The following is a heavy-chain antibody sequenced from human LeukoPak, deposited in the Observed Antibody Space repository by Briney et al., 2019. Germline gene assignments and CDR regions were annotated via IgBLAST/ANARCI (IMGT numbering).Heavy chain of an antibody. D-gene: IGHD2-8*01. Sequence: ASVKVSCKASGGSFSSYVITWVRQAPGQGLEWMGRIIPVLGVSNFAQKFQGRVTITADKSTNTAHMELSRLESGDTAVYYCTREGVYAPDPSSFWGQGTVVIVSS. CDR3: TREGVYAPDPSSF. CDR2: IIPVLGVS. CDR1: GGSFSSYV. V-gene: IGHV1-69*04. J-gene: IGHJ3*01.